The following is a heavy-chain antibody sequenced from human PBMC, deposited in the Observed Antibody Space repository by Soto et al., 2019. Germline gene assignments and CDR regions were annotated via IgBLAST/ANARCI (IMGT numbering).Heavy chain of an antibody. Sequence: SETLSLTCTVSGDSIRTYYWTWIRQPPGKGLEWIGYIYNSATTKYNPSLKSRVTISVDTSKNQFSLKLSSVTTADTAVYYCARGRFDFIWGTPAPYLDYWGQGALVTVSS. CDR1: GDSIRTYY. D-gene: IGHD3-16*01. CDR3: ARGRFDFIWGTPAPYLDY. J-gene: IGHJ4*02. V-gene: IGHV4-59*01. CDR2: IYNSATT.